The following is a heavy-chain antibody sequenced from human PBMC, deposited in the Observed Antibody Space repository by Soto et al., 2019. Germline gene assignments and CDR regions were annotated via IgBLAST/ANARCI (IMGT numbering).Heavy chain of an antibody. CDR2: IYPGDSDT. CDR3: ATSGSNYDYYYGMEV. Sequence: HGESLKISCKGSGYSFTSYWIGWVRQIPWKGLEWMGIIYPGDSDTRYSPSFQGQVTISADKSISTAYLQWSSLKASDTAMYYCATSGSNYDYYYGMEVWGQGTPVTVSS. J-gene: IGHJ6*02. CDR1: GYSFTSYW. V-gene: IGHV5-51*01. D-gene: IGHD4-4*01.